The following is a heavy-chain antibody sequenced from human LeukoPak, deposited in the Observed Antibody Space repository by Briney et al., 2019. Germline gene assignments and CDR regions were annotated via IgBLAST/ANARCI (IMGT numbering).Heavy chain of an antibody. V-gene: IGHV1-69*02. CDR3: ASALTYYYDSSGYFGGC. D-gene: IGHD3-22*01. Sequence: SVKVSCTASGVTFSSYTISWVRQAPGQGLEWMGRIIPILGIANYAQKFQGRVTITADKSTSTAYMELSSLRSEDTAVYYCASALTYYYDSSGYFGGCWGQGTLVTVSS. CDR1: GVTFSSYT. J-gene: IGHJ4*02. CDR2: IIPILGIA.